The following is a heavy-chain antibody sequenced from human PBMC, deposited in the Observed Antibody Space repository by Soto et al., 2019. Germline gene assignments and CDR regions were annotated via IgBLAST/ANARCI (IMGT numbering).Heavy chain of an antibody. J-gene: IGHJ5*02. CDR1: GGSFSGYY. V-gene: IGHV4-34*01. D-gene: IGHD1-1*01. Sequence: SETLSLTCAVYGGSFSGYYWSWIRQPPGKGLEWIGEINHSGSTNYHPSLESRVTISVDTSKNQFSLKLRSVTAADTAVYYCARGSWNVRFDPWGQGTLVTVSS. CDR2: INHSGST. CDR3: ARGSWNVRFDP.